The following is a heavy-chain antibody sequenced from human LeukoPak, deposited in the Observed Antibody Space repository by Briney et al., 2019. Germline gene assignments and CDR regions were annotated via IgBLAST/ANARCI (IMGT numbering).Heavy chain of an antibody. CDR2: TSYDGSNK. V-gene: IGHV3-30*03. CDR1: GFTFSSYG. Sequence: AGGSLRLSCAASGFTFSSYGMHWVRQAPGKGLEWVAVTSYDGSNKYYADSVKGRFTISRDNSKNTLYLQMNSLRAEDTAVYYCARRGATRTVDYWGQGTLVTVSS. J-gene: IGHJ4*02. D-gene: IGHD1-26*01. CDR3: ARRGATRTVDY.